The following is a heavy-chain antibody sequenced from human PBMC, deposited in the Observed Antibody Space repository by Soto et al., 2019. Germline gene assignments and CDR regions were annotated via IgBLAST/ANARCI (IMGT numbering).Heavy chain of an antibody. CDR2: IYYNGST. CDR1: GGSISSGGYY. CDR3: ARFLWGSYRDDALDI. Sequence: QVQLQESGPGLVKPSQTLSLTCTVSGGSISSGGYYWSWIRQHPGKGMEWIGYIYYNGSTYYNPSLKTRVTISAATSKNRFSLKLSSVTAADTAVYYFARFLWGSYRDDALDIWGQGTMVTVSS. D-gene: IGHD3-16*02. V-gene: IGHV4-31*03. J-gene: IGHJ3*02.